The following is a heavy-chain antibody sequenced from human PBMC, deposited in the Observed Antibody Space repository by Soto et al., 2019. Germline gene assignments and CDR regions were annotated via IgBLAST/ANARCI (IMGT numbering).Heavy chain of an antibody. CDR2: ISAYNGNT. CDR3: ARDASEWLDFDY. Sequence: ASVKVSCKASGYTFTSYGISWVRQAPGQGLVWMGWISAYNGNTNYAQKLQGRVTMTTDTSTSTAYMELRSLRSDDTAVYYCARDASEWLDFDYWGQGTLVTVSS. J-gene: IGHJ4*02. CDR1: GYTFTSYG. D-gene: IGHD6-19*01. V-gene: IGHV1-18*04.